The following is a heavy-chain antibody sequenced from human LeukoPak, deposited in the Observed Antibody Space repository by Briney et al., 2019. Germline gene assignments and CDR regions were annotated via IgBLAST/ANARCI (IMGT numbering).Heavy chain of an antibody. CDR2: ISASGSHM. CDR3: AREANDWDVPDY. CDR1: GFTFGSHN. V-gene: IGHV3-21*04. Sequence: GGSLRLSCAASGFTFGSHNMNWVRQAPGKGLEWFSYISASGSHMYYEDSVKGRFTISRENAKSSLYRQMDSLTSEDSAIHYCAREANDWDVPDYWGQGTPVTVSS. J-gene: IGHJ4*02. D-gene: IGHD1-1*01.